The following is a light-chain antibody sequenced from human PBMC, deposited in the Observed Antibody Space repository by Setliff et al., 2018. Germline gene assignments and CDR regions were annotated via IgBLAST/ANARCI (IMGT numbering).Light chain of an antibody. CDR3: TFYSGSNNFF. CDR2: GVS. J-gene: IGLJ1*01. Sequence: ALAQPASVSGPPGQSITISCSGTSNDVGSYDLVSWYQQHPGKAPKLIIYGVSDRPSGVSSRFSGSKSGNTASLTISGLQAEDEADYYCTFYSGSNNFFFGSGTKVTVL. CDR1: SNDVGSYDL. V-gene: IGLV2-14*03.